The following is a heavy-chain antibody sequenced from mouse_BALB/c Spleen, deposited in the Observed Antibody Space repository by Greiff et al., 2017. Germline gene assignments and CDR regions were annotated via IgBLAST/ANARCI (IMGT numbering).Heavy chain of an antibody. J-gene: IGHJ3*01. CDR3: ARGVDGYYVWFAY. D-gene: IGHD2-3*01. V-gene: IGHV3-6*02. CDR2: ISYDGSN. CDR1: GYSITSGYY. Sequence: EVQLVESGPGLVKPSQSLSLTCSVTGYSITSGYYWNWIRQFPGNKLEWMGYISYDGSNNYNPSLKNRISITRDTSKNQFFLKLNSVTTEDTATYYCARGVDGYYVWFAYWGQGTLVTVSA.